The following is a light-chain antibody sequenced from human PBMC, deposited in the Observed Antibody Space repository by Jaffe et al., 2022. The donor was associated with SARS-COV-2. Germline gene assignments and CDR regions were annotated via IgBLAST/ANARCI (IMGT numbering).Light chain of an antibody. V-gene: IGLV1-40*01. Sequence: QSVLTQPPSVSGAPGQRVTISCTGTGSNIGAGYDVHWYQQVPGTAPKLLIYGNSNRPSAVPDRFSGSKSGTSASLAITGLQADDEADYYCQSFDSSLTTWVFGGGTKLTVL. CDR2: GNS. CDR1: GSNIGAGYD. CDR3: QSFDSSLTTWV. J-gene: IGLJ3*02.